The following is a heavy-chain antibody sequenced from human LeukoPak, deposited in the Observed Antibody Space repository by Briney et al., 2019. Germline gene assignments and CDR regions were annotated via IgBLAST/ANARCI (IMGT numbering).Heavy chain of an antibody. CDR3: AKDILYYDSSGLDY. D-gene: IGHD3-22*01. Sequence: GGSLRLSCAASGFTFDDYTMPWVRQAPGKGLEWVSLISWDGGSTYYADSVKGRFTISRDNSKNSLYLQMNSLRTEDTALYYCAKDILYYDSSGLDYWGQGALVTVSS. V-gene: IGHV3-43*01. CDR2: ISWDGGST. J-gene: IGHJ4*02. CDR1: GFTFDDYT.